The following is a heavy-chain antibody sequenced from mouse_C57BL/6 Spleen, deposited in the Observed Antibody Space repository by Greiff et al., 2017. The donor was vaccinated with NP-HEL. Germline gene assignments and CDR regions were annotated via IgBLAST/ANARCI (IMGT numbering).Heavy chain of an antibody. CDR2: ISDGGSYT. D-gene: IGHD1-1*01. V-gene: IGHV5-4*01. Sequence: VQLQESGGGLVKPGGSLKLSCAASGFTFSSYAMSWVRQTPEKRLEWVATISDGGSYTYYPDKVKGRFTISRDNAKNNRYLQLSQLKSEDTAMYYCAIEGLGNPYGSSDFDVWGTGTTVTVSS. J-gene: IGHJ1*03. CDR1: GFTFSSYA. CDR3: AIEGLGNPYGSSDFDV.